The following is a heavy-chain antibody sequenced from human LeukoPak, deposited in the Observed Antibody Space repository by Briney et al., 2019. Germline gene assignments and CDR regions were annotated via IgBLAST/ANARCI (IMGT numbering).Heavy chain of an antibody. D-gene: IGHD3-3*01. V-gene: IGHV1-2*02. J-gene: IGHJ4*02. CDR2: INCNSGGT. CDR3: ARDLTIVGGVTDPRIRGH. Sequence: ASVKVSCKASGYTFTGYFMHWVRQAPGQGLEWMGWINCNSGGTKYPQKFQGRVSMTRDTCINTAYLELSSLRSDDTAVYYCARDLTIVGGVTDPRIRGHWGQGTLVTVSS. CDR1: GYTFTGYF.